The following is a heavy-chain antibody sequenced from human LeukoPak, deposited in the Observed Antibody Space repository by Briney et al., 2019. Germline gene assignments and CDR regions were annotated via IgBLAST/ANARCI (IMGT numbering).Heavy chain of an antibody. CDR1: GGSISSYY. CDR2: ISTSGST. V-gene: IGHV4-4*07. Sequence: SETLSLTCTVSGGSISSYYWSWIRQPAGKGLEWIGRISTSGSTTYNPSLKSRVTMSVDTSKNKFSLKLSSVTAADTAVYYCARDFHPSYYYGSGSYTDWGQGTLVTVSS. D-gene: IGHD3-10*01. CDR3: ARDFHPSYYYGSGSYTD. J-gene: IGHJ4*02.